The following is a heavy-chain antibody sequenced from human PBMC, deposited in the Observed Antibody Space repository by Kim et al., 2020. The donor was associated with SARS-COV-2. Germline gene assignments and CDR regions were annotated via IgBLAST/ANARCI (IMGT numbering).Heavy chain of an antibody. CDR2: INHSGST. Sequence: SETLSLTCAVYGGSFSGYYWSWIRQPPGKGLEWIGEINHSGSTNYNPSLKSRVTISVDTSKNQFSLKLSSVTAADTAVYYCARVVPSGDRSRITMIVVVKSVRDAFDIWGQGTMVTVSS. V-gene: IGHV4-34*01. CDR3: ARVVPSGDRSRITMIVVVKSVRDAFDI. CDR1: GGSFSGYY. J-gene: IGHJ3*02. D-gene: IGHD3-22*01.